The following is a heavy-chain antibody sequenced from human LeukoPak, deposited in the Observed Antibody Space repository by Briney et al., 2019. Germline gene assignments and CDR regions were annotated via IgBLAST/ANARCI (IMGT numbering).Heavy chain of an antibody. CDR2: IRSVGTPI. V-gene: IGHV3-48*03. D-gene: IGHD3-3*01. CDR3: ARDPGSRQVLDFWSGYYPANYYDGMDV. Sequence: GRSLRLSCPSPGFTFSSYEINSARKAPGRGLGWVSYIRSVGTPISYAAAVKGRFTISRDNAKNSLYLQMNSLRAEDTAVYYCARDPGSRQVLDFWSGYYPANYYDGMDVWGQGTTVTVSS. J-gene: IGHJ6*02. CDR1: GFTFSSYE.